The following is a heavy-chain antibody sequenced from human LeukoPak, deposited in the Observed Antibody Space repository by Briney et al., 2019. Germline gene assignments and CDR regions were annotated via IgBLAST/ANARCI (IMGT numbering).Heavy chain of an antibody. V-gene: IGHV3-66*01. CDR1: GVTVSRKY. CDR3: ARDLRKQGFCS. J-gene: IGHJ4*02. CDR2: IYSPAST. Sequence: GGALRLSCVASGVTVSRKYINWVGQAPGKERECVSLIYSPASTDHPDSVKGRFTISRAKSKNTLYLQLSRLRAQDAAIYYCARDLRKQGFCSWGQGTLVTVSS. D-gene: IGHD3-3*01.